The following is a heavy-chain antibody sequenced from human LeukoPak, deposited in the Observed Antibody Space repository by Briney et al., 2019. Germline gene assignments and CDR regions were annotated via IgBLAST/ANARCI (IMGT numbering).Heavy chain of an antibody. CDR3: ARGRTSFDY. J-gene: IGHJ4*02. Sequence: SETLSLTCTVSGGYISSYYWSWIRQPPGKGLEWIGYMSHSGSTNYSLSLKSRVTISLDTSKNQFSLKLTSVTAADTAVYYCARGRTSFDYWGQGTLVTVSS. CDR1: GGYISSYY. CDR2: MSHSGST. D-gene: IGHD4/OR15-4a*01. V-gene: IGHV4-59*01.